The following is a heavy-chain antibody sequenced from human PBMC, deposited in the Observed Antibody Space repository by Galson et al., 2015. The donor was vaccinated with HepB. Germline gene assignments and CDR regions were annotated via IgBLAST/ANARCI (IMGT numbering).Heavy chain of an antibody. D-gene: IGHD6-13*01. J-gene: IGHJ4*02. CDR2: ISGSGGNT. CDR1: GFTFSNYA. Sequence: SLRLSCAASGFTFSNYAMSWVRQAPGKGLEWVSLISGSGGNTYYTDPAKGRFTISRDDSKNTHYLQMNDLRAEDTALYYCAKGSGYASSWPFDSWGQGTLVTVSS. CDR3: AKGSGYASSWPFDS. V-gene: IGHV3-23*01.